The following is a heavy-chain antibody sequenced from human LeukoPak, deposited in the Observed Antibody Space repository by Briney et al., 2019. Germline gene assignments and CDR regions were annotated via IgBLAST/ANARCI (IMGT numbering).Heavy chain of an antibody. J-gene: IGHJ4*02. V-gene: IGHV5-51*01. CDR1: GYSFTSYW. D-gene: IGHD5-12*01. CDR3: ARLRNGYDWAFDY. Sequence: GESLKISCQGSGYSFTSYWIGWVRQMPGKGLEWMGIIYPGDSDTRYSPSFQGRVTISADKSTSPAYLQWSSLKASDTAMYYCARLRNGYDWAFDYWGQGTLVTVSS. CDR2: IYPGDSDT.